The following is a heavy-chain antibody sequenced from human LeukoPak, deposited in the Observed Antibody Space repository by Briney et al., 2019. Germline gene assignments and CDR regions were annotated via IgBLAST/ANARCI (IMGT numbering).Heavy chain of an antibody. CDR1: GFTFDDYA. CDR3: AKAREGYSYGHDAFDI. D-gene: IGHD5-18*01. Sequence: QPGGSLRLSCAASGFTFDDYAMHWVRQAPGKGLEWVSGISWNSGSIGYADSVKGRFTISRDNAKNSLYLQMNSLRAEDTALYYCAKAREGYSYGHDAFDIWGQGTMVTVSS. CDR2: ISWNSGSI. V-gene: IGHV3-9*01. J-gene: IGHJ3*02.